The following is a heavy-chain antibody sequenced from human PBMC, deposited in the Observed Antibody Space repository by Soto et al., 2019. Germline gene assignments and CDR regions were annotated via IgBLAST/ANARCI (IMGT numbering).Heavy chain of an antibody. CDR1: GFTFSNNV. Sequence: EVQLLESGGGLVQPGGSLRLSCAASGFTFSNNVMSWVRQAPGKGLEWVSGINDNGGDTYYADSVKGRCTISRDNSKNTLYLQMNSLRAEDTAVYYCAKEVYGAARGAMDVWGQGTMVTVSS. V-gene: IGHV3-23*01. D-gene: IGHD2-8*01. CDR3: AKEVYGAARGAMDV. CDR2: INDNGGDT. J-gene: IGHJ6*02.